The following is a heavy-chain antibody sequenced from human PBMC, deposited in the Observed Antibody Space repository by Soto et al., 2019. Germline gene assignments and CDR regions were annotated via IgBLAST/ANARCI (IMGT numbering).Heavy chain of an antibody. Sequence: GGSLRLSCAASGFTFSSYAMSWVRQAPGKGLEWVANIRQDGSETHYVDSVKGRFTISRDNAKNSLYLQMNSLRAEDTAVYYCVRDRGYGPDFDYWGQGTLVTVSS. J-gene: IGHJ4*02. CDR3: VRDRGYGPDFDY. CDR1: GFTFSSYA. V-gene: IGHV3-7*04. CDR2: IRQDGSET. D-gene: IGHD5-18*01.